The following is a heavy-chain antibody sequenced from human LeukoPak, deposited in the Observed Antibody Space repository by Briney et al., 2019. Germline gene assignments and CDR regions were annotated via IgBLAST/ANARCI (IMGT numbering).Heavy chain of an antibody. CDR2: IRYDGSNK. CDR1: GFTFSSYG. J-gene: IGHJ5*02. D-gene: IGHD1-1*01. CDR3: ARTTGTANQLYNWFDP. V-gene: IGHV3-30*02. Sequence: GGSLRLSCAASGFTFSSYGMHWVRQAPGKGLEWVAFIRYDGSNKYYADSVKGRFTISRDNSKNTLYLQMNSLRAEDTAVYYCARTTGTANQLYNWFDPWGQGTLVTVSS.